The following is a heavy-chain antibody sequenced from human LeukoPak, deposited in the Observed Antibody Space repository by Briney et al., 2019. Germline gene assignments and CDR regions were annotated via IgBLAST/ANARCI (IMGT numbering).Heavy chain of an antibody. J-gene: IGHJ4*02. CDR2: INSDGSGT. CDR1: GFTFSTYY. V-gene: IGHV3-74*01. Sequence: GGSLRLSCAASGFTFSTYYIYSVRHTPRKGLEWVSRINSDGSGTNYADSVKGRFTISRDNAKNAVYLQMNSLRAEDTGVYYCTTHRPYNADWGQGTLVTVSS. D-gene: IGHD1-14*01. CDR3: TTHRPYNAD.